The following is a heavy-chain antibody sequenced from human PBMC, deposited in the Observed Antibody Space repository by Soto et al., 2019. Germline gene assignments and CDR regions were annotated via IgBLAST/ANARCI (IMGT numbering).Heavy chain of an antibody. CDR1: GFTFRTCT. V-gene: IGHV3-21*01. D-gene: IGHD3-10*01. CDR3: TRNRGYDAHDYYYNALDV. CDR2: IRGFSPYT. J-gene: IGHJ6*02. Sequence: EVQLVESGGGLVKPGGSLRLSCISSGFTFRTCTMNWVRQSPGKGLEWVSGIRGFSPYTFYAESVRGRFTISRDNAKNSLFIQMDSLRAEDTSVYDCTRNRGYDAHDYYYNALDVWGQGTKVTVSS.